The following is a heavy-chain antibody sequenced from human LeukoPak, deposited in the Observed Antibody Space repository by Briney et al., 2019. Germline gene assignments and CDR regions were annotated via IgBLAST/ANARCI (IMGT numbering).Heavy chain of an antibody. CDR1: GFTFSSFA. Sequence: PGGSLRLSCVASGFTFSSFATSWVRQAPGKGLEWVSTISGSGGTTNYADSVKGRFTFSRDNSRNMVHLQMNSLRAEDTAVYYCAKDLPDYGDYIEGYWGQGTLVTVSS. D-gene: IGHD4-17*01. J-gene: IGHJ4*02. CDR2: ISGSGGTT. CDR3: AKDLPDYGDYIEGY. V-gene: IGHV3-23*01.